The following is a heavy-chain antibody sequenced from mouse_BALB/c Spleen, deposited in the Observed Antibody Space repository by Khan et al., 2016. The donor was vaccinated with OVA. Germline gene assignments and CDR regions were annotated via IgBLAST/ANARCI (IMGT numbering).Heavy chain of an antibody. D-gene: IGHD1-1*01. Sequence: EVKLQESGPELVKPGASVKISCKASGYSFTGYFMHWVMQSPGKSLEWIGRINPHIGETFYNQKFKGKATLTVDESSSTAHMELRSLASEDSAVYYCARIYRSDFDYWGQGTTLTVSS. CDR3: ARIYRSDFDY. CDR1: GYSFTGYF. J-gene: IGHJ2*01. V-gene: IGHV1-20*02. CDR2: INPHIGET.